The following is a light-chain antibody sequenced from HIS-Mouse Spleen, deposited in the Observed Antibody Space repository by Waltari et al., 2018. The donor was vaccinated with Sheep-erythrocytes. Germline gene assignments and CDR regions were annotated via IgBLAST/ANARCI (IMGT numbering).Light chain of an antibody. CDR3: CSYAGSYNHV. J-gene: IGLJ1*01. CDR2: DVS. Sequence: QSALTQPRSVSGSPGQSVTISCTGTRRDVGGYNYVSWYQQHPGKAPKPMIYDVSKRPSGVPDRFSGSKSGNTASLTISGLQAEDEADYYCCSYAGSYNHVFATGTKVTVL. V-gene: IGLV2-11*01. CDR1: RRDVGGYNY.